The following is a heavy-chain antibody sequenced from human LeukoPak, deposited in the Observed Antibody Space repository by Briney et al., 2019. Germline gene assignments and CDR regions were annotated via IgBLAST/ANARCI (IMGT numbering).Heavy chain of an antibody. CDR2: IRYDGSNK. CDR3: AKGVVPAAIPFDY. Sequence: GGSLRLSCAASGFTSTSYGMHWIRQAPGKGLEWVAFIRYDGSNKYYADSVKGRFTISRDNSKNTLYLLMNSLRAEDTAVYYCAKGVVPAAIPFDYWGQGTLVTVSS. CDR1: GFTSTSYG. V-gene: IGHV3-30*02. D-gene: IGHD2-2*01. J-gene: IGHJ4*02.